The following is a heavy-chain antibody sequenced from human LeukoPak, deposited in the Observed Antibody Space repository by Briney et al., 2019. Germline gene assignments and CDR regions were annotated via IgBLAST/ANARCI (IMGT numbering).Heavy chain of an antibody. CDR3: ARRLYYGVDVFDI. V-gene: IGHV5-51*01. CDR2: INSGDSNT. D-gene: IGHD3-10*01. CDR1: GYRFTSYW. Sequence: GESLNISCKGAGYRFTSYWIGWLRQMPGKGLEWMGSINSGDSNTRYSPTFQGQVTVSADKSISTAYLQWGSLKASDTAIYFCARRLYYGVDVFDIWGQGTMVTVSS. J-gene: IGHJ3*02.